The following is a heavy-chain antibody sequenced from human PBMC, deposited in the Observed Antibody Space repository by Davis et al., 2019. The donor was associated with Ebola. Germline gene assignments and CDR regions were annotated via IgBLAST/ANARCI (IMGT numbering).Heavy chain of an antibody. CDR1: GYKFSNYW. D-gene: IGHD3-10*01. Sequence: GESLKISCKGSGYKFSNYWLGWVRQMPGKGLEWMGIIYPGDSDTRYSPSFRGQVTISADKSISTAYLQWSSLKASDTAIYYCAIYFGQLLYGSFDYWGQGTLVAVSS. V-gene: IGHV5-51*01. CDR2: IYPGDSDT. CDR3: AIYFGQLLYGSFDY. J-gene: IGHJ4*02.